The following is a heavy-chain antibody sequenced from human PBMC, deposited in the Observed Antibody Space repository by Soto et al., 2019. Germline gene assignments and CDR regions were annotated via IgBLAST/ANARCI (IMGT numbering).Heavy chain of an antibody. CDR3: ARGVLVEGTSSPDMFDY. Sequence: QVQLQESGPGLVKPSETLSLTCTVSGGSISSYYWSWIRQPPGKGLEWIGYVYYSGGTNYNPSLQGRVTILLDAPKNQFSLKLSSVIAADTAVYYCARGVLVEGTSSPDMFDYWGQGTQVTVSS. CDR1: GGSISSYY. CDR2: VYYSGGT. D-gene: IGHD6-6*01. V-gene: IGHV4-59*01. J-gene: IGHJ4*02.